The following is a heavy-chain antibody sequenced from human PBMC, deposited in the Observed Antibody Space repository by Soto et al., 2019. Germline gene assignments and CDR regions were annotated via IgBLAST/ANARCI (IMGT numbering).Heavy chain of an antibody. CDR3: ARDRVVVVPAAIVYYYYGMDV. CDR1: GGSISSSNW. J-gene: IGHJ6*02. V-gene: IGHV4-4*02. CDR2: LYHSGST. D-gene: IGHD2-2*02. Sequence: SETLSLTCAVSGGSISSSNWWSWVRQPPGKGLEWIGELYHSGSTNYNPALKSRVTISVDKSKNQFPLKLSSVTAADTAVYYCARDRVVVVPAAIVYYYYGMDVWGQGTTVTVSS.